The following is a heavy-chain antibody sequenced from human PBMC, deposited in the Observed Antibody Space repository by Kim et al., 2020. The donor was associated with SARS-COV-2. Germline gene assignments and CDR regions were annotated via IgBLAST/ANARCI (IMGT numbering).Heavy chain of an antibody. Sequence: GGSLRLSCAASGFTFSSYWMSWVRQAPGKGLEWVANIKQDGSEKYYVDSVKGRFTISRDNAKNSLYLQMNSLRAEDTAVYYCARGLYGSGSYRRFMDDYYYYYGMDVWGQGTTVTVSS. CDR2: IKQDGSEK. CDR1: GFTFSSYW. D-gene: IGHD3-10*01. CDR3: ARGLYGSGSYRRFMDDYYYYYGMDV. V-gene: IGHV3-7*03. J-gene: IGHJ6*02.